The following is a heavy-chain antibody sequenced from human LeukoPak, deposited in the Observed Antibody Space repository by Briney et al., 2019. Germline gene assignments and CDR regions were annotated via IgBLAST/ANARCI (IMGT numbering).Heavy chain of an antibody. CDR1: GGSISSSSYY. CDR2: IYYSGST. CDR3: ARQSLHNWFDP. J-gene: IGHJ5*02. V-gene: IGHV4-39*01. Sequence: PSETLSLTCTVSGGSISSSSYYWGWIRQPPGKGLEWTGSIYYSGSTYYNPSLKSRVTISVDTSKNQFSLKLSSVTAADTAVYYCARQSLHNWFDPWGQGTLVTVSS.